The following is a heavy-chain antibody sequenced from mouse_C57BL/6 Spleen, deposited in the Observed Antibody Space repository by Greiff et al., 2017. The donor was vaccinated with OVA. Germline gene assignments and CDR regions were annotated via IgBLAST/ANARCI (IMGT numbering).Heavy chain of an antibody. CDR2: INPYNGGT. CDR1: GYTFTDYY. CDR3: ARGGTNFYYFDY. Sequence: VQLQQSGPVLVKPGASVKMSCKASGYTFTDYYMNWVKQSHGKSLEWIGVINPYNGGTSYNQKFKGKATLTVDKSSSTAYMELNSLTSEDSAVYYCARGGTNFYYFDYWGQGTTLTVSS. D-gene: IGHD3-3*01. J-gene: IGHJ2*01. V-gene: IGHV1-19*01.